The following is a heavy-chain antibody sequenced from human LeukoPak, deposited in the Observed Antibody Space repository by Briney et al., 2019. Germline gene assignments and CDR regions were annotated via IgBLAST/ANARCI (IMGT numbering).Heavy chain of an antibody. J-gene: IGHJ4*02. V-gene: IGHV4-39*01. CDR2: IYYSGST. D-gene: IGHD2-21*01. Sequence: SETLCLTCTVSGGPISSSNYYWDWIRQPPGKGLEWIGSIYYSGSTYYNPSLKSRVTISVDTSKNQFSLKLSSVTAADTAVYYCASCDGPRYDYWGQGTLVTVSS. CDR3: ASCDGPRYDY. CDR1: GGPISSSNYY.